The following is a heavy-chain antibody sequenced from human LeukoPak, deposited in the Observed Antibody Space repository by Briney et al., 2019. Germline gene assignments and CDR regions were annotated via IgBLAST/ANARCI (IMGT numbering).Heavy chain of an antibody. Sequence: GGSLRLSCAASGFTFSSYAMHCVRQAPGKGLEWVAVISYDGSNKYYADSVKGRFTISRDNSENTLYLQMNSLRAEDTAVYYCASRHDYGDEYFDYWGQGTLVTVSS. V-gene: IGHV3-30*04. D-gene: IGHD4-17*01. CDR3: ASRHDYGDEYFDY. CDR1: GFTFSSYA. CDR2: ISYDGSNK. J-gene: IGHJ4*02.